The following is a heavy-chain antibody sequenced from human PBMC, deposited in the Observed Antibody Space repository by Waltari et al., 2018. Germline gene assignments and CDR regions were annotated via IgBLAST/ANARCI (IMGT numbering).Heavy chain of an antibody. D-gene: IGHD3-16*01. Sequence: EVQLVESGGGLEQPGGSLRLSCAASGFTFSGHWLHWVRQAPGKGLVWVSRSNRGGSSTSYADFVKGRFTISRDNAKNTLYLQMNSLRAEDTAVYYCARNSKDWRSDGGLDYWGQGTLVTVSS. CDR3: ARNSKDWRSDGGLDY. V-gene: IGHV3-74*01. CDR1: GFTFSGHW. J-gene: IGHJ4*02. CDR2: SNRGGSST.